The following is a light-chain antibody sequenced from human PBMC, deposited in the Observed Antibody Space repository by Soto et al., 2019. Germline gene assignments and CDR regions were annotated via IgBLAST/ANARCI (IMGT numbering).Light chain of an antibody. CDR3: SSFGGSDNVV. Sequence: QSALTQPPSAYGSPGQSVTISCTGTSSDVGGYNYVSWFQQHPGKAPKLMIYEVSKRPSGVPGRFSGSKSGNTASLTVSGLQAEDEADYYCSSFGGSDNVVFGGGTKLTVL. CDR2: EVS. CDR1: SSDVGGYNY. J-gene: IGLJ2*01. V-gene: IGLV2-8*01.